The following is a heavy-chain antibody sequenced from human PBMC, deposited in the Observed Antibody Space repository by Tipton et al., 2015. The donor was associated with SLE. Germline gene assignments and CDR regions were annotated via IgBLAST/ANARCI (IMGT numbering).Heavy chain of an antibody. Sequence: QSGAEVKKPGASVKVSCTASDYTFTAYGISWVRQAPGQGLEWMGWISGDNGRTRYAQNLQDRVTMTTDTSTSTAYMELRSLRSDDTAVYYCARDDGGYCSGTTCYQFDHWGQGTLVTVSS. D-gene: IGHD2-2*01. V-gene: IGHV1-18*04. J-gene: IGHJ4*02. CDR2: ISGDNGRT. CDR3: ARDDGGYCSGTTCYQFDH. CDR1: DYTFTAYG.